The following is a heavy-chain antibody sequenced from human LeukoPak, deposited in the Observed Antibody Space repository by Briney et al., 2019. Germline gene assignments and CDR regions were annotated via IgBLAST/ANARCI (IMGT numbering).Heavy chain of an antibody. CDR2: IYTSGST. D-gene: IGHD3-22*01. Sequence: PSETLSLTCTVSGGSISSGSYYWRWIRQPAGKGLEWIGRIYTSGSTNYNPSLKSRVTISVGTSKNQFSLKLSSVTAAVSAVYYCAGDYHGIVVVNDAFDIWGQGTMVTVSS. V-gene: IGHV4-61*02. CDR3: AGDYHGIVVVNDAFDI. CDR1: GGSISSGSYY. J-gene: IGHJ3*02.